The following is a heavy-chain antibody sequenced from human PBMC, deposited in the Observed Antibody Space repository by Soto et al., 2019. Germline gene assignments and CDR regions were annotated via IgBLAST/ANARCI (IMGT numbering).Heavy chain of an antibody. Sequence: GGSLRLSCAASGFTFSSYAMSWVRQAPGNGLEWVSAISGSGGSTYYADSVKGRFTISRDNSKNTLYLQINSLRAEDTAVYYCAKDLIYRSSSWQAGDAFDIWNQGTMVTVSS. CDR3: AKDLIYRSSSWQAGDAFDI. D-gene: IGHD6-13*01. V-gene: IGHV3-23*01. CDR2: ISGSGGST. J-gene: IGHJ3*02. CDR1: GFTFSSYA.